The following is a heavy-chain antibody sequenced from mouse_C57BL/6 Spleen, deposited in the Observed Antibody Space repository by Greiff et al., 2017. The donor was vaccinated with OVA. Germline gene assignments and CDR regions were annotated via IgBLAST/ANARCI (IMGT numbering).Heavy chain of an antibody. CDR1: GYTFTSYT. CDR3: ARGGTTVVAHWYFDV. Sequence: QVQLQQSGAELARPGASVKMSCKASGYTFTSYTMHWVKQRPGQGLEWIGYINPSSGYTKYNQKFKDKATLTADKSSSTAYMQLSSLTSEDSAVYYCARGGTTVVAHWYFDVWGTGTTVTVSS. J-gene: IGHJ1*03. CDR2: INPSSGYT. D-gene: IGHD1-1*01. V-gene: IGHV1-4*01.